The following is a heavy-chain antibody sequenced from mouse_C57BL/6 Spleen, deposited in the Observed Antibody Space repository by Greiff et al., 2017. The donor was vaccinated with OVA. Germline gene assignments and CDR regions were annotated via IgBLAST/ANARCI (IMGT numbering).Heavy chain of an antibody. CDR1: GYSFTGYY. V-gene: IGHV1-43*01. Sequence: VQLQQSGPELVKPGASVKISCKASGYSFTGYYMHWVKQSSEKSLEWIGEINPSTGGTSYNQKFKGKATLTVDKSSSTAYMQLKSLTSEDSAVYYCARYGGNPFAYWGQGTLVTVSA. J-gene: IGHJ3*01. CDR2: INPSTGGT. CDR3: ARYGGNPFAY. D-gene: IGHD1-1*01.